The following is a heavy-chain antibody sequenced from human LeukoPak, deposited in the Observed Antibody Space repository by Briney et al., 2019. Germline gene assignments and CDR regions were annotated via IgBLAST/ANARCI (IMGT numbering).Heavy chain of an antibody. CDR2: IYYSGST. CDR1: GGSLSRYC. V-gene: IGHV4-59*01. J-gene: IGHJ3*01. Sequence: SETLSLTCTVSGGSLSRYCWSWLRQPPGKGLEWIGYIYYSGSTNYNPSLKSRVTISVDTSKNQFSLKLSSVTPADTAVYYCARGGVSRSLHAFDFWGQGTMVTVSS. CDR3: ARGGVSRSLHAFDF.